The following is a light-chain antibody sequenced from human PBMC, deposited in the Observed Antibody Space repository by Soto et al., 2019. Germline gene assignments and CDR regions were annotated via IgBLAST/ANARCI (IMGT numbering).Light chain of an antibody. V-gene: IGKV3-15*01. J-gene: IGKJ4*01. CDR2: GTS. Sequence: EIVLTQSPATLSLSPGERATLSCRASQSIGSNLAWYQQKPGQTPRLLIYGTSIRATGIPAMVSGSGSGTEFTLTISTLQSEDFAVYYCQHYNNWPLTFGGGTKVDIK. CDR3: QHYNNWPLT. CDR1: QSIGSN.